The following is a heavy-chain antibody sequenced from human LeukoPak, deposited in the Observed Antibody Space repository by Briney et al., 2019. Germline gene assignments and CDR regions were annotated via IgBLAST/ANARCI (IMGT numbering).Heavy chain of an antibody. D-gene: IGHD6-19*01. CDR1: GGSISSYY. CDR3: ARAHSSGRIIDY. CDR2: IYYSGST. J-gene: IGHJ4*02. V-gene: IGHV4-59*01. Sequence: SETLSLTCTVSGGSISSYYWSWIRQPPGKGLEWIGYIYYSGSTNYNPSLKSRVTISVDTSKNQLSLKLSSVTAADTAVYYCARAHSSGRIIDYWGQGTLVTVSS.